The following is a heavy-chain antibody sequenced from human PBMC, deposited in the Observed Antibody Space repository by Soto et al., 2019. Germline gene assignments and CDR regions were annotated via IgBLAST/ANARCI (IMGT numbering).Heavy chain of an antibody. CDR1: GFSLSTSGVG. J-gene: IGHJ5*02. Sequence: QITLKESGPTLVKPTQTLTLTCTFSGFSLSTSGVGVGWIRQPPGKALEWLALIYWDDNKRYSPSLKTRPTITKDTSKNQVVLTMTNMDPVDTGTYYCAHRIVTNNWFDPWGQGTLVTVSS. V-gene: IGHV2-5*02. CDR2: IYWDDNK. CDR3: AHRIVTNNWFDP. D-gene: IGHD3-22*01.